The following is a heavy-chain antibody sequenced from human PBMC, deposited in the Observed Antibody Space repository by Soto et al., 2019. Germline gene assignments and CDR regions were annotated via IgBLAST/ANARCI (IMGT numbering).Heavy chain of an antibody. CDR3: ARRNCKSTSCFFDY. J-gene: IGHJ4*02. CDR2: INPGGDST. V-gene: IGHV1-46*01. CDR1: GYTFTSYY. D-gene: IGHD2-2*01. Sequence: QVQLVQSGTEVREPGASVKVSCKASGYTFTSYYIHWVRQAPGQGLEWMGIINPGGDSTRYAQKLQGRVSMTRDTSTSTIYMELSSLRYEDTAVYYCARRNCKSTSCFFDYWGQGTLVTVSS.